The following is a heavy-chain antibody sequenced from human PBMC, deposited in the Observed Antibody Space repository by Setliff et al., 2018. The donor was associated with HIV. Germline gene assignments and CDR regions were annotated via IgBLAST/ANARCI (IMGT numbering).Heavy chain of an antibody. CDR2: INHSGST. CDR1: GGSFSGYY. Sequence: SETLSLTCAVYGGSFSGYYWSWIRQPPGKGLEWIGEINHSGSTNYNASLKSRVTLSVDTSKNQFSLRLSSVTAADTAVYYCARGRTQWPNYNYFDPWGLGTLVTVSS. D-gene: IGHD6-19*01. V-gene: IGHV4-34*01. J-gene: IGHJ5*02. CDR3: ARGRTQWPNYNYFDP.